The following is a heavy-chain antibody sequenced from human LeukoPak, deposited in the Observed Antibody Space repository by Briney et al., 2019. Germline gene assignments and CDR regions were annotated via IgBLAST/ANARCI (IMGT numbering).Heavy chain of an antibody. CDR3: ARDRVAMADYYYYYYMDV. J-gene: IGHJ6*03. CDR2: ISYDGSDT. CDR1: GFSFSSYN. V-gene: IGHV3-30*03. Sequence: GGSLRLSCAASGFSFSSYNMNWVRQPPGRGLEWLAIISYDGSDTYYADSVKGRFTISRDNSKNTLYLQMNSLRAEDTAVYYCARDRVAMADYYYYYYMDVWGKGTTVTVSS. D-gene: IGHD5-18*01.